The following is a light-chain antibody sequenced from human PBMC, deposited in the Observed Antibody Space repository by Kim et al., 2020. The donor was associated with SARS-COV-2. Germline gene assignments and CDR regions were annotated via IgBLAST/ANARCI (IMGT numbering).Light chain of an antibody. CDR2: SVS. J-gene: IGKJ2*01. V-gene: IGKV3-20*01. Sequence: EIVLTQSPGSLSLSPGERATLSCRASQSVCSICLAWYQQKSGQAPRLLIYSVSTRATGIPDRFSGSGSGTDFTLTISRLEPEDSAMYYCQQYSIRPPYIFGQGTKLEI. CDR3: QQYSIRPPYI. CDR1: QSVCSIC.